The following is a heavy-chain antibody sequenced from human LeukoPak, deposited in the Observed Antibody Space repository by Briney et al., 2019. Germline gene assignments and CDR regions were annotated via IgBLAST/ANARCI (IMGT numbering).Heavy chain of an antibody. V-gene: IGHV4-39*01. J-gene: IGHJ5*01. CDR3: ARLGYSTGWYNS. Sequence: PSETLSLTCTVSGGSMNSTSYYWGWIRQPPGKGPDWIANIYYSGTTHYNPSLKSRVTISVDMSKNQFSLILRSVTAADTAVYYCARLGYSTGWYNSWGQGTLVTVSS. D-gene: IGHD6-25*01. CDR2: IYYSGTT. CDR1: GGSMNSTSYY.